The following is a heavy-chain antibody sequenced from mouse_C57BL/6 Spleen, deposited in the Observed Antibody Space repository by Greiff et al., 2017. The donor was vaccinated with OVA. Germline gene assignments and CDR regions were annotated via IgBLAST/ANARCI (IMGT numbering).Heavy chain of an antibody. D-gene: IGHD3-1*01. CDR2: IDPSDSYT. Sequence: VKLQQPGAELVKPGASVKLSCKASGYTFTSYWMQWVKQRPGQGLEWIGEIDPSDSYTNYNQKFKGKATLTVDTSSSTAYMQLSSLTSEDSAVYYCARSGTGHYYAMDYWGQGTSVTVSS. CDR3: ARSGTGHYYAMDY. J-gene: IGHJ4*01. CDR1: GYTFTSYW. V-gene: IGHV1-50*01.